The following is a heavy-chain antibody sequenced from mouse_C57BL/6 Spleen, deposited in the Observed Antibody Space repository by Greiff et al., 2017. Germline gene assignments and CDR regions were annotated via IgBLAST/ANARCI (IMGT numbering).Heavy chain of an antibody. V-gene: IGHV1-50*01. CDR2: IDPSDSYT. CDR1: GYTFTSYW. J-gene: IGHJ3*01. Sequence: QVQLQQPGAELVKPGASVKLSCKASGYTFTSYWMQWVKQRPGQGLEWIGEIDPSDSYTNYNQKFKGKATLTVDTSSSTAYMQLSSLTSEDSAVYYCARLAIGFAYWGQGTLVTVSA. CDR3: ARLAIGFAY.